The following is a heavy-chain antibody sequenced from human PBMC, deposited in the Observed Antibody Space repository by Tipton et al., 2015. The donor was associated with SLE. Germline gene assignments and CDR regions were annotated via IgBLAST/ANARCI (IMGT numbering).Heavy chain of an antibody. J-gene: IGHJ6*03. CDR1: GFTFSIND. V-gene: IGHV3-23*01. D-gene: IGHD4-23*01. CDR3: AKELWVGNERPYYMDV. Sequence: GSLRLSCAASGFTFSINDMRWVRQAPGKGLEWVSFITSSGASAYYADSVKGRFTISRDNSKNTLYLQMNSLRAEDAAVYYCAKELWVGNERPYYMDVWGKGTTVTVSS. CDR2: ITSSGASA.